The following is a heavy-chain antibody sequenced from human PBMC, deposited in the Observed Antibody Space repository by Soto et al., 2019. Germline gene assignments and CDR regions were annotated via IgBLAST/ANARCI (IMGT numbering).Heavy chain of an antibody. CDR3: ARRNDYSNYYFDY. D-gene: IGHD4-4*01. CDR2: IFYSGST. J-gene: IGHJ4*02. V-gene: IGHV4-61*05. CDR1: GGSISSSRSY. Sequence: SETLSLTCNVSGGSISSSRSYWAWIRQPPGKGLEWIAYIFYSGSTNYNPSLKSRVTVSVDTSKNQFSLKLSSVTAADTAVYYCARRNDYSNYYFDYWGQGTLVTVSS.